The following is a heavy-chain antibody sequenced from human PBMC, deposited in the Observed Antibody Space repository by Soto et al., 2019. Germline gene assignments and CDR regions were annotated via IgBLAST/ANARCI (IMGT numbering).Heavy chain of an antibody. CDR1: GFTFSSYG. Sequence: GGSLRLSCAASGFTFSSYGMHWVRQAPDKGLEWVAVISYDGSNKYYADPVKGRFTIYRDNSKNKLYLQMNSLRAEETAVYYCDKHGYSTGCYTEWGQGT. J-gene: IGHJ1*01. CDR2: ISYDGSNK. D-gene: IGHD6-19*01. CDR3: DKHGYSTGCYTE. V-gene: IGHV3-30*18.